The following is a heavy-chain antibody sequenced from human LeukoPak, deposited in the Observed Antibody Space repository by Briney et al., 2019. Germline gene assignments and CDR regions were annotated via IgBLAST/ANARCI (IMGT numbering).Heavy chain of an antibody. D-gene: IGHD2-15*01. CDR1: GFTFSSYW. CDR3: EAGGGGMDV. Sequence: QPGGSLRLSCAASGFTFSSYWTSWVRQAPGKGLEWVANIKQDGSEKYYVDSVKGRFTISRDNAKNSLYLQMNSLRAEDTAVYYCEAGGGGMDVWGRGTTVTVSS. CDR2: IKQDGSEK. V-gene: IGHV3-7*03. J-gene: IGHJ6*02.